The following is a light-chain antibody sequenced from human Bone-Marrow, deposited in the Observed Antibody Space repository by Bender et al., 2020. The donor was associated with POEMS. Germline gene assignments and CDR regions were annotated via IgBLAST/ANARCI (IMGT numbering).Light chain of an antibody. CDR1: TSNVGSYNL. Sequence: QSVLTQPPSVSGSPGQSIAISCTGATSNVGSYNLVSWYQQYPGKAPKIVIYEDTKRPSGVSNRFSGSKSGNTASLTISGLRAEDEADYYCCSYADNSVWVFGGGTKLTVL. V-gene: IGLV2-23*01. CDR2: EDT. J-gene: IGLJ3*02. CDR3: CSYADNSVWV.